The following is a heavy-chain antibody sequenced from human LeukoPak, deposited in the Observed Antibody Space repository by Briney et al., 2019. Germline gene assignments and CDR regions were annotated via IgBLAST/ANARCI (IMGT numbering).Heavy chain of an antibody. CDR2: IIPIFGTA. D-gene: IGHD4-17*01. V-gene: IGHV1-69*01. CDR1: GGTFSSYA. Sequence: GSSVKLSCKASGGTFSSYAISWARHGHGPGFERMGGIIPIFGTANYAQKVQGRVTIIEDESTSTAYMELSSLRSEDTAVYYCASSYGDYVNFDYWGQGTLVTVSS. CDR3: ASSYGDYVNFDY. J-gene: IGHJ4*02.